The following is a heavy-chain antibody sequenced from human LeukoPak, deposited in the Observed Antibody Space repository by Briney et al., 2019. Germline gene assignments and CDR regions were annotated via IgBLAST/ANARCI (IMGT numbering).Heavy chain of an antibody. CDR3: ARWDYYGSGGP. CDR1: GGSISSYY. D-gene: IGHD3-10*01. J-gene: IGHJ5*02. CDR2: IYYSGST. Sequence: SETLSLTCTVSGGSISSYYWSWIRQPPGKGLEWIGYIYYSGSTNYNPSLKSRVTISEDTSKNQFSLKLSPVTAADTAVYYCARWDYYGSGGPWGQGTLVTVSS. V-gene: IGHV4-59*01.